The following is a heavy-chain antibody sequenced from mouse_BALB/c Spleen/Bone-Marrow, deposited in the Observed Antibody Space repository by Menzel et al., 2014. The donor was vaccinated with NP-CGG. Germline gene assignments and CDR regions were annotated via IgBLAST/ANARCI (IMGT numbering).Heavy chain of an antibody. CDR1: GYTFTSYT. J-gene: IGHJ3*01. CDR3: AREGYGNYAY. V-gene: IGHV1-4*01. Sequence: VKLQESGAELARPGASVKMSCKASGYTFTSYTMHWVKQRPGQGLEWIRYINPSSGYTNYNQKFKDKATLTADKSSSTAYMQLSSLTSEDSAVYYCAREGYGNYAYWGQGTLVTVSA. D-gene: IGHD2-10*02. CDR2: INPSSGYT.